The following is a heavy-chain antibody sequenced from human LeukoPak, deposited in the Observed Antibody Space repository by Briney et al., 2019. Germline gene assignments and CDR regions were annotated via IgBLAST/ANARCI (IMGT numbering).Heavy chain of an antibody. CDR2: MTGNSKTI. D-gene: IGHD1-1*01. J-gene: IGHJ4*02. Sequence: PGGSLRLSFAASGCMNWVRQAPGKGPEWISYMTGNSKTINYADSVKGRFTISRDNAKNSLYLQMNSLRAEDTAVYYCARVDRTGTIDWGQGTLVTVSS. CDR1: GC. CDR3: ARVDRTGTID. V-gene: IGHV3-48*04.